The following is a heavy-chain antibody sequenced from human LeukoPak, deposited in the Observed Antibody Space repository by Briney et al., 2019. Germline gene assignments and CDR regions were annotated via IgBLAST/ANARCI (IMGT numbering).Heavy chain of an antibody. Sequence: SQTLSLTCAISGDSVSSNSAAWNWIRRSPSRGLEWLGRTYYRSKWYNDYAVSVKSRITINPDTSKNQFSLQLNSVTPEDTAVYYCARVGEQRLVLFDYWGQGTLVTVSS. J-gene: IGHJ4*02. CDR2: TYYRSKWYN. CDR1: GDSVSSNSAA. D-gene: IGHD6-13*01. V-gene: IGHV6-1*01. CDR3: ARVGEQRLVLFDY.